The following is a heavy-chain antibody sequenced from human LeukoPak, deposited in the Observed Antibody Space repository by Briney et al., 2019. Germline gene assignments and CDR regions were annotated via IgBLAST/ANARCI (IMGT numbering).Heavy chain of an antibody. CDR1: GGSISSGGYY. CDR3: ARDVVVVTAAIHYGMDV. V-gene: IGHV4-31*03. J-gene: IGHJ6*02. CDR2: IYYSGST. D-gene: IGHD2-2*01. Sequence: SETLSLTCTVSGGSISSGGYYWSWIRQHPGKGLEWIGYIYYSGSTYYNPSLKSRVTISVDTSKNQFSLNLSSVTAADTAVYYCARDVVVVTAAIHYGMDVWGQGTTVTVSS.